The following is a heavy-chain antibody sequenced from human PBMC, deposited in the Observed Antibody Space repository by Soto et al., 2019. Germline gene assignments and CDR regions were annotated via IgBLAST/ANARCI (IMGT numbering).Heavy chain of an antibody. CDR2: ISSISSTI. CDR1: GFTFSSYA. J-gene: IGHJ2*01. CDR3: ARDSRPFDL. Sequence: EVQLLESGGGLVQPGGSLRLSCAASGFTFSSYAMSWVRQAPGKGLEWISFISSISSTIYYADSVKGRFTISRDNAKDSLYLQMNSLRDEDTALYYCARDSRPFDLWGRGTLVTVSS. V-gene: IGHV3-48*02.